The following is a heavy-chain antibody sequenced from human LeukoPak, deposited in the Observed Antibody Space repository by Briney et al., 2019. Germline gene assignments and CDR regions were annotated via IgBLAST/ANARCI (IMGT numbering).Heavy chain of an antibody. CDR2: INPNSGGT. V-gene: IGHV1-2*02. D-gene: IGHD3-22*01. J-gene: IGHJ4*02. CDR1: GYTFTGYY. CDR3: ARDRGAWYYYDSSGYPGGY. Sequence: GASVKVSCKASGYTFTGYYMHWVRQAPGQGLEWMGWINPNSGGTNYAQKFQGRVTMTRDTSISTAYMELSRLRSDDTAVYYCARDRGAWYYYDSSGYPGGYWGQGTLVTVSS.